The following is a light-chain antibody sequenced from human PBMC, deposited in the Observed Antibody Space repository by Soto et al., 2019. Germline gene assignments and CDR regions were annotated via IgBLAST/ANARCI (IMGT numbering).Light chain of an antibody. J-gene: IGKJ5*01. Sequence: EIVMTQSPGTLSLSPGERGNISCRASQNIRTSNLAWFQQKPDQAPRLLIYDASNRATNIPDRFSGSGSGTEFTLTTSSLQSEDFTIYYCQQYNSWPITFGKGIRLEIK. CDR2: DAS. V-gene: IGKV3-15*01. CDR3: QQYNSWPIT. CDR1: QNIRTSN.